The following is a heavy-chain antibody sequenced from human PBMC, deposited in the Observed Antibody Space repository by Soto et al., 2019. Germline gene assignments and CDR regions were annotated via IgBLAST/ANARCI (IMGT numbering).Heavy chain of an antibody. CDR3: ATWHEREHAYDV. Sequence: GGSLRLSCAAFGLTISGKKYVAWVRQAPGKGLEWVSGLYDVDGSFYADSVRGRFTTSSDSSKTTVYLQMNDLRPDDTAVYYCATWHEREHAYDVWGQGTTVT. J-gene: IGHJ3*01. CDR1: GLTISGKKY. V-gene: IGHV3-53*01. D-gene: IGHD1-1*01. CDR2: LYDVDGS.